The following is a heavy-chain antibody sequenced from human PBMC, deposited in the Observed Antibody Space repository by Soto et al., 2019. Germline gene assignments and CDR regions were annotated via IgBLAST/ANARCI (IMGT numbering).Heavy chain of an antibody. D-gene: IGHD2-15*01. CDR2: INPNSGGA. V-gene: IGHV1-2*04. CDR3: ARTGGNCSGGSCYSRFYFDY. CDR1: GYTFTGYY. J-gene: IGHJ4*02. Sequence: ASVKVSCKASGYTFTGYYMHWVRQAPGQGLEWMGWINPNSGGASYAQKFQGWVTMTRDTSISTAYMELSRLRSDDTAVYYCARTGGNCSGGSCYSRFYFDYWGQGTLVTVSS.